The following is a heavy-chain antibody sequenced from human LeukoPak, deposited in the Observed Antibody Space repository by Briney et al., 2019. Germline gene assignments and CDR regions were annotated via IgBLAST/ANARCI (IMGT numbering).Heavy chain of an antibody. CDR3: ARANDFWSGYYDY. D-gene: IGHD3-3*01. V-gene: IGHV4-31*03. CDR1: GGSISSGGSY. Sequence: SETLSLTCTVSGGSISSGGSYWSWLRQHPGKGLEWIGYIYYSGSTYYNPSLKSRVTISVDTSKNQFSLKLSSVTAADTAVYYCARANDFWSGYYDYWGQGTLVTVSS. J-gene: IGHJ4*02. CDR2: IYYSGST.